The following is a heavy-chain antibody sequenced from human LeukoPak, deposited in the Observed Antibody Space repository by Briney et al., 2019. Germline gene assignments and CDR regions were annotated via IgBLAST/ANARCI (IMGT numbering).Heavy chain of an antibody. Sequence: SETLSLTCAVYGGSFSGYYWSWIRQPPGKGLEWIGEINHSGSTNYNPSLKSRVTISVDTSKNQFPLKLSSVTAADTAVYYCARDLGEAARTSDYWGQGTLVTVSS. CDR1: GGSFSGYY. V-gene: IGHV4-34*01. D-gene: IGHD6-6*01. J-gene: IGHJ4*02. CDR2: INHSGST. CDR3: ARDLGEAARTSDY.